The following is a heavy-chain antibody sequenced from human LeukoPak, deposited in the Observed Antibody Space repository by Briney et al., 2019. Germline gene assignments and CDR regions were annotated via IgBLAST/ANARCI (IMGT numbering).Heavy chain of an antibody. D-gene: IGHD4-23*01. CDR3: ARDRYGDKSFPYYFDY. J-gene: IGHJ4*02. Sequence: SQTLSLTCTVSGGSISSGGYYWSWIRQHPGKGPEWIGYIYYSGSTSYNPSLKSRVTISVDTSKNQFSLKLSSVTAADTAVYYCARDRYGDKSFPYYFDYWGQGTLVTVSS. CDR1: GGSISSGGYY. CDR2: IYYSGST. V-gene: IGHV4-31*03.